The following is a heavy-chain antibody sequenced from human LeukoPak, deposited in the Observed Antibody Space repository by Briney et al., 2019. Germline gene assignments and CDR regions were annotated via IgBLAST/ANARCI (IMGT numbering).Heavy chain of an antibody. CDR1: GFTFSSYW. J-gene: IGHJ4*02. CDR3: ARGRHYVWGSYRNLDY. V-gene: IGHV3-7*01. CDR2: IKQDGSEK. D-gene: IGHD3-16*02. Sequence: PGGSLRLSCAASGFTFSSYWMSWVRQALGKGLEWVANIKQDGSEKYYVDSVKGRFTISRDNAKNSLYLQMNSLRAEDTAVYYCARGRHYVWGSYRNLDYWGQGTLVTVSS.